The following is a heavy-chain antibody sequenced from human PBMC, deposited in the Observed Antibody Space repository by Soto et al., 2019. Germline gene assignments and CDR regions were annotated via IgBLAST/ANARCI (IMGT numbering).Heavy chain of an antibody. CDR1: GFTFIDYY. D-gene: IGHD3-10*01. Sequence: PGGSLRLSFAASGFTFIDYYMTWIRQAPGKGLEWVSYISSGGSSIYYADSVKGRFTISRDNAKNSLYLQRNSLRAEDTAMYYCASLAIGTIIRGAPDFWGQGTLVTVSS. V-gene: IGHV3-11*01. CDR3: ASLAIGTIIRGAPDF. J-gene: IGHJ4*02. CDR2: ISSGGSSI.